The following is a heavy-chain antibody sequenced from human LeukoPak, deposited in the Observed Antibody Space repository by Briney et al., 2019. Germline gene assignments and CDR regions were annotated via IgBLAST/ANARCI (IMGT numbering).Heavy chain of an antibody. CDR1: GFTFSSYA. CDR3: ARDETYDYESNGYLDF. D-gene: IGHD3-22*01. Sequence: GGSLRLSCAASGFTFSSYAMSWVRQAPGKGLEWVSAISGSGGSTYYADSVKGRFTISRDNSKNTLYLQMNSLRAEDTAVYYCARDETYDYESNGYLDFWGQGTVVTVSS. J-gene: IGHJ4*02. V-gene: IGHV3-23*01. CDR2: ISGSGGST.